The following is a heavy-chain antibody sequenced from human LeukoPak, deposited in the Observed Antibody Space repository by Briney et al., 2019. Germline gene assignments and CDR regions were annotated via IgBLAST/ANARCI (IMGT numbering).Heavy chain of an antibody. Sequence: PSETLSLTCAVYGGFFSGYYWSWIRQPPGKGLEWIGEINHSGSTNYNPSLKSRVTISVDTSKNQFSLKLSSVTAADTAVYYCARRRYWYFDLWGRGTLVTVSS. V-gene: IGHV4-34*01. CDR3: ARRRYWYFDL. J-gene: IGHJ2*01. CDR2: INHSGST. CDR1: GGFFSGYY.